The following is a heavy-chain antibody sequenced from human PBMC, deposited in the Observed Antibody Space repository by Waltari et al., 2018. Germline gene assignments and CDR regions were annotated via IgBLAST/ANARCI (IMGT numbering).Heavy chain of an antibody. CDR2: TNRNGVGT. Sequence: QVQLVQSGAEVKKPGASVKVSCKASGYTFTGYYMHWVRPAPGQGVGWRDWTNRNGVGTKYEQKFQGRVTMPRDTALSTAYMELSRLRSDDTAVYYCARDKSQTGGAMVRGVNDYWGQGTLVTVSS. CDR3: ARDKSQTGGAMVRGVNDY. J-gene: IGHJ4*02. V-gene: IGHV1-2*02. CDR1: GYTFTGYY. D-gene: IGHD3-10*01.